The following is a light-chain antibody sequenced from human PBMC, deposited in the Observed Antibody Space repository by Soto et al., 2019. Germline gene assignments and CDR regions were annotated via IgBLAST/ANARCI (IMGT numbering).Light chain of an antibody. CDR3: QQRRAWPLT. V-gene: IGKV3-11*01. J-gene: IGKJ4*01. Sequence: EIVLTQSPATLSLSPGEGATLSCRASQSVNNDLAWYQQRPGQAPRLLIYDTSNRATGVPARFSGSGSETDFTLTISSLEPEDFAVYYCQQRRAWPLTFGGGTKVEIK. CDR2: DTS. CDR1: QSVNND.